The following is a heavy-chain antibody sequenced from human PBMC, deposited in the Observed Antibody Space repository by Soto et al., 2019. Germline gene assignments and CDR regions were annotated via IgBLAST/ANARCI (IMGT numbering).Heavy chain of an antibody. CDR2: INAGNGNT. V-gene: IGHV1-3*01. CDR1: GYTYTSYA. CDR3: ATRKGTYSNYAPFDY. J-gene: IGHJ4*02. D-gene: IGHD4-4*01. Sequence: ASVKVSSEASGYTYTSYAMHWVRQSHGQRLEWMGWINAGNGNTKYSQKFQGRVTITRDTSASTAYMELSSLRSEDTAVYYCATRKGTYSNYAPFDYWGQGTLVTVSS.